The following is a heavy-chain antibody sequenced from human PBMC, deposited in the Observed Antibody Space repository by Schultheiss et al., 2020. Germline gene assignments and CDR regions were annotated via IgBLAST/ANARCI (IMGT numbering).Heavy chain of an antibody. CDR3: AREDSYGDYYYYGMDV. J-gene: IGHJ6*02. D-gene: IGHD4-17*01. CDR2: ISWNSGSV. Sequence: GGSLRLSCAASGFTFDDYAMHWVRQAPGKGLEWVSGISWNSGSVGYADSVKGRFTISRDNAKNSLYLQMNSLRAEDTALYYCAREDSYGDYYYYGMDVWGQGTTVTVSS. CDR1: GFTFDDYA. V-gene: IGHV3-9*01.